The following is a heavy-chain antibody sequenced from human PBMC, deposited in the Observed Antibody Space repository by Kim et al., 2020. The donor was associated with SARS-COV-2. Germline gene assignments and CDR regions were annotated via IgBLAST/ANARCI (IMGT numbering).Heavy chain of an antibody. CDR3: ARHLRYGDYASYSH. V-gene: IGHV4-39*01. D-gene: IGHD4-17*01. J-gene: IGHJ1*01. Sequence: YNPSLKSRVYISVDTSKNHFSLKLTSVTVADTAVYYCARHLRYGDYASYSHWGQGALVTVSS.